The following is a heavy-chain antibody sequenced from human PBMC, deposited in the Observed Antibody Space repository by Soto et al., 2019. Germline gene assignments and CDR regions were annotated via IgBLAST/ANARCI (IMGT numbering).Heavy chain of an antibody. J-gene: IGHJ3*02. CDR1: GYTFSAYP. CDR3: ARDTETLGPRANDALDI. Sequence: QAQLVQSGAEMKKPGASVKVSCKATGYTFSAYPINWVRQAPGQSLEWMGWINAGSGNTKYSQNFQGRVSITRDTSASTVYMELTGLTSEDTAVYYCARDTETLGPRANDALDIWGQGTMVTVSS. V-gene: IGHV1-3*01. CDR2: INAGSGNT. D-gene: IGHD3-3*02.